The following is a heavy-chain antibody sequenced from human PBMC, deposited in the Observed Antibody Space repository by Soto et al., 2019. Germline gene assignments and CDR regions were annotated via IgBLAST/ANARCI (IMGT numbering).Heavy chain of an antibody. CDR1: GHSVSSNSPA. CDR2: TYYRSKWYN. D-gene: IGHD1-26*01. Sequence: SQTLSLTCAISGHSVSSNSPAWNWVRQSPSRGLERLGRTYYRSKWYNDYAVSVKSRITINPDTSNNQFSLQLNSVTPEDTPVYYCASNGIRELSEDPDAFESWGQGTMVTVSS. V-gene: IGHV6-1*01. J-gene: IGHJ3*02. CDR3: ASNGIRELSEDPDAFES.